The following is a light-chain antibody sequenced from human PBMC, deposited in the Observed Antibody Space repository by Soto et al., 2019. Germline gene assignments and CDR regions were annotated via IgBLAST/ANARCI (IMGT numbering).Light chain of an antibody. Sequence: EIVMTQSPATLSVSPGERATLSCRASQSVSSNLAWYQQKPGQALRLLIYGASTRATGIPARFSGSGSGTEFTLTISSLQSEDFAVYHCQQRSDWPRTFGGGTKVDIK. V-gene: IGKV3-15*01. CDR2: GAS. CDR3: QQRSDWPRT. CDR1: QSVSSN. J-gene: IGKJ4*01.